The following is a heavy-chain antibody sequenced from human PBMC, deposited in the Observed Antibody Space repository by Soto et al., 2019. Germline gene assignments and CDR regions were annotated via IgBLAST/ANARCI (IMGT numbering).Heavy chain of an antibody. CDR1: GYIFDDYS. V-gene: IGHV3-48*01. CDR2: ISGSSTTI. CDR3: ARDYPDGDRDHYYYYYMDV. D-gene: IGHD4-17*01. J-gene: IGHJ6*03. Sequence: EVQLVESGGGLVQPGGSLRLSCAASGYIFDDYSMNWVRQAPGKGLEWVSYISGSSTTIYYADSVKGRFTISRDNAKNSLYLRMNGRRAEDTAVYYCARDYPDGDRDHYYYYYMDVWGKGTTVTGSS.